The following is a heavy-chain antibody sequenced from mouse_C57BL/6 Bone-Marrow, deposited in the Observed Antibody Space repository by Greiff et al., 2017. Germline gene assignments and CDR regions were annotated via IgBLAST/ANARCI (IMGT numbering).Heavy chain of an antibody. D-gene: IGHD1-1*01. CDR3: ARSRILLLDY. Sequence: EVMLVESGGGLVQPGGSLSLSCAASGFTFTDYYMSWVRQPPGKALEWLGFIRNKANGYTTEYSASVKGRFTISRDNSQSILYLQMNALRAEDSATYYCARSRILLLDYWGQGTTLTVSS. CDR1: GFTFTDYY. J-gene: IGHJ2*01. CDR2: IRNKANGYTT. V-gene: IGHV7-3*01.